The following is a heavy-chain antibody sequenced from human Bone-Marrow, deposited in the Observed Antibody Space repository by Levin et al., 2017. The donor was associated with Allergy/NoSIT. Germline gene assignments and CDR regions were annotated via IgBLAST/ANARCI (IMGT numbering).Heavy chain of an antibody. D-gene: IGHD1-1*01. CDR2: ISSSPGYI. J-gene: IGHJ4*02. V-gene: IGHV3-21*01. CDR3: VRTQATTFDF. CDR1: GFTFSGYS. Sequence: GGSLRLSCAASGFTFSGYSMTWVRQAPGKGLEWVASISSSPGYIYYADSVKGRFTISRDNAKNSLFLQMSSLRDEDTAVYYCVRTQATTFDFWGRGTLVSVSS.